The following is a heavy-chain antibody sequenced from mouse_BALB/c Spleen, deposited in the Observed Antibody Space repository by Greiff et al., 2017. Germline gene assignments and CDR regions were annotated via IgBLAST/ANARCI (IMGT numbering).Heavy chain of an antibody. CDR2: IDPANGNT. Sequence: VQLQQSGAELVKPGASVKLSCTASGFNIKDTYMYWVKQRPEQGLEWIGRIDPANGNTKYDPKFQGKATITADTSSNTAYLQLSSLTSEDTAVYYCAPGWGYDYWGQGTTLTVSS. V-gene: IGHV14-3*02. CDR3: APGWGYDY. D-gene: IGHD1-1*02. CDR1: GFNIKDTY. J-gene: IGHJ2*01.